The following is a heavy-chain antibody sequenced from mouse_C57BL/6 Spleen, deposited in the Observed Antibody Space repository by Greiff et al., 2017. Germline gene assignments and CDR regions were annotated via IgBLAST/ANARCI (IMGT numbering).Heavy chain of an antibody. CDR2: ISSGGDYI. Sequence: EVKLVESGEGLVKPGGSLKLSCAASGFTFSSYAMSWVRQTPEKRLEWVAYISSGGDYIYYADTVKGRFTISRDNARNTLYLQMSSLKSEDTAMYYCTRVPYDYYAMDYWGQGTSVTVSS. CDR1: GFTFSSYA. J-gene: IGHJ4*01. V-gene: IGHV5-9-1*02. D-gene: IGHD1-1*01. CDR3: TRVPYDYYAMDY.